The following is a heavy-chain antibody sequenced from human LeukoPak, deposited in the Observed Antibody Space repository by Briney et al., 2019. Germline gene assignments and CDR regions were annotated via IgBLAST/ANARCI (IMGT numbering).Heavy chain of an antibody. CDR1: GYTLTELS. J-gene: IGHJ6*02. V-gene: IGHV1-24*01. CDR3: ATGGLGVLDPNYYYYYGMDV. CDR2: FDPEDGET. Sequence: GASVKVSCKGSGYTLTELSMHWVRQAPGKGLEWVGGFDPEDGETIYAQKFRGRVTMTEDTSTDTAYMELSSLRSEDTAVYYCATGGLGVLDPNYYYYYGMDVWGQGTTVTVSS. D-gene: IGHD3/OR15-3a*01.